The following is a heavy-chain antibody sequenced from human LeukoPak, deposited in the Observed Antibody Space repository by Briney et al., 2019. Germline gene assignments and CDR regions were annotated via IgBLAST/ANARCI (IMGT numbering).Heavy chain of an antibody. CDR3: ARATWTAYYYYGMDV. CDR2: INAGNGNT. Sequence: ASVKVSCKASGYTFTSYAMHWVRQAPGQRLEWMGWINAGNGNTKYSQKFQGRVTITRDTSASTAYMELSSLRSEDTAVYYCARATWTAYYYYGMDVWGQGTTVTVSS. CDR1: GYTFTSYA. D-gene: IGHD3/OR15-3a*01. V-gene: IGHV1-3*01. J-gene: IGHJ6*02.